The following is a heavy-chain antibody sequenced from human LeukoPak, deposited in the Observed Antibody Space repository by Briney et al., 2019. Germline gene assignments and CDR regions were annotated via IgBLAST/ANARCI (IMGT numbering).Heavy chain of an antibody. CDR1: GFSVSHNY. CDR3: ARDPSVYGDYYFDY. J-gene: IGHJ4*02. D-gene: IGHD2-21*02. V-gene: IGHV3-53*01. Sequence: GGSLRLSCAVSGFSVSHNYMSWVRQAPGRGLEWVSVFYADGKTFYADSVKGRFTISRDSSKNTVYFQMHNLRAEDTAVYYCARDPSVYGDYYFDYWGQGTLVTVS. CDR2: FYADGKT.